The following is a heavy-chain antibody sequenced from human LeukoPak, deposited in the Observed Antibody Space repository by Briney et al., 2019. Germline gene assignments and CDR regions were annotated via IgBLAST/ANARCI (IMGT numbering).Heavy chain of an antibody. CDR2: INSDGSST. J-gene: IGHJ3*02. V-gene: IGHV3-74*01. D-gene: IGHD3-22*01. Sequence: GGSLRLSCAASGFTFSSYWMHWVRQAPGKGLVWVSRINSDGSSTSYADSVKGRFTISRDNAKNTLYLQMNSLRAEDTAVYYCARDRYYDSSGYYYQPVAFDIWGQGTMVTVSS. CDR3: ARDRYYDSSGYYYQPVAFDI. CDR1: GFTFSSYW.